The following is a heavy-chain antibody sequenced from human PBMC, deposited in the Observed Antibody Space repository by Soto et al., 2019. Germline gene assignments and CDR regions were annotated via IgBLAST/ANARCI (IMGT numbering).Heavy chain of an antibody. J-gene: IGHJ4*02. CDR1: GFIFTTYT. CDR2: ISQHGDQT. D-gene: IGHD3-22*01. V-gene: IGHV3-23*01. Sequence: PGGSLRLACAASGFIFTTYTMNWVRQVPGKGLEWVSGISQHGDQTWYTDSVKGRFTISRDNSKNFLFLQMNNLRVEDTALYYCARQSDYYDTSGLSYLDNWGQGTPVTVAS. CDR3: ARQSDYYDTSGLSYLDN.